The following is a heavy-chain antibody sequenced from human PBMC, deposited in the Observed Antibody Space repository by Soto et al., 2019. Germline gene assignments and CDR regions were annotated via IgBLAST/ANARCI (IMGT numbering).Heavy chain of an antibody. D-gene: IGHD3-9*01. CDR2: ISWDGGIT. V-gene: IGHV3-43*01. CDR1: GFSFEDYT. CDR3: ARDSYDILTGQKRYFDF. J-gene: IGHJ4*02. Sequence: VGSLRLSCAASGFSFEDYTMHWVRQGPGKGPEWISLISWDGGITDYSDSVKGRFISSRDNSKNSLFLEMNSLTSEDAAIYFCARDSYDILTGQKRYFDFWGQGTLVTVSS.